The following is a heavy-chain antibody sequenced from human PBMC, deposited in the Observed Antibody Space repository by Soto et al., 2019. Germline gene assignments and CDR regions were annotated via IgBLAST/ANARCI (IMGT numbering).Heavy chain of an antibody. J-gene: IGHJ4*02. CDR3: ARGVPITIFGVVTYYFDY. D-gene: IGHD3-3*01. CDR1: GGSISSYY. CDR2: IYYSGST. Sequence: SETLSLTWTVSGGSISSYYWSWIRQPPGKGLEWIGYIYYSGSTNYNPSLKSRVTISVDTSKNQFSLKLSSVTAADTAVYYCARGVPITIFGVVTYYFDYWGQGTLVTVSS. V-gene: IGHV4-59*01.